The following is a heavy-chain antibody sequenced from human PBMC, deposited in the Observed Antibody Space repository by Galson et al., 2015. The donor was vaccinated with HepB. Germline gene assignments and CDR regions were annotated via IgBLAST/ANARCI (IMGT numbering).Heavy chain of an antibody. D-gene: IGHD1-14*01. CDR2: INSDGSST. J-gene: IGHJ6*02. V-gene: IGHV3-74*01. Sequence: SLRLSCAASGFTFGSYWMHWVRQAPGEGLVWVSRINSDGSSTSYADSVKGRFTIPRDNAKNTLYLQMNSLRAEDTAVYYCARWATGIPVSIHGMDVWGQGTPVTVSS. CDR1: GFTFGSYW. CDR3: ARWATGIPVSIHGMDV.